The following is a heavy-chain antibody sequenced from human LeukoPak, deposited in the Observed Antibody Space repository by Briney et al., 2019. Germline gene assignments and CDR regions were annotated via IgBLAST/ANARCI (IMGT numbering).Heavy chain of an antibody. CDR2: IYYSGST. CDR3: ARDLGGANWFDP. V-gene: IGHV4-59*01. D-gene: IGHD1-26*01. Sequence: SETLSLTCTVSGGSISSDYWSWVRQPPGKGLEWIGYIYYSGSTNYNPSLESRVTISVDTSKNQFSLKLSSVTAADTAVYYCARDLGGANWFDPWGQGTLVTVSS. J-gene: IGHJ5*02. CDR1: GGSISSDY.